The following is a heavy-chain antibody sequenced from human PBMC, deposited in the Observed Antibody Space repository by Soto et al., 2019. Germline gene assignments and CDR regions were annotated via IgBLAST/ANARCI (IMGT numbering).Heavy chain of an antibody. J-gene: IGHJ6*02. D-gene: IGHD3-10*01. CDR3: ASQITMVRGVINRYYYYGMDV. V-gene: IGHV3-33*01. Sequence: LRLSCAASGFTFSKYAMHWVRQAPGKGLEWVALIWVDGSNKYYADSVKGRFTISRDNSKNTLYLQMNSLRAEDTAVYYCASQITMVRGVINRYYYYGMDVWGQGTTVTV. CDR2: IWVDGSNK. CDR1: GFTFSKYA.